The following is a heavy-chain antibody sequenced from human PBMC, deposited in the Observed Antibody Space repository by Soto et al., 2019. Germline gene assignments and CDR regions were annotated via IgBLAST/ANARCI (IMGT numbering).Heavy chain of an antibody. V-gene: IGHV1-18*01. CDR3: ARDRDCGSGGNCVPEWYFDY. CDR1: GYTFINFG. J-gene: IGHJ2*01. Sequence: VQLVHSGAEVKEPGASVKVSCKASGYTFINFGITWVRQAPGQGLGWVGWISTDKGYTTYAEKFQGRVSMTADTATNAAYMDPRGLSSDDTAVSYCARDRDCGSGGNCVPEWYFDYWGRGTLVTVSS. D-gene: IGHD2-21*01. CDR2: ISTDKGYT.